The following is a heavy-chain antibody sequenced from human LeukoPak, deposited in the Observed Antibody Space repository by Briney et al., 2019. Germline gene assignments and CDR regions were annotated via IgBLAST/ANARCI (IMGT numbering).Heavy chain of an antibody. D-gene: IGHD3-3*01. Sequence: SETLSLTCTVSGVSINGGDYYWSWIRQPPGKGLEWIGNIYHSEISFYNPSLKSRVSMSLDMSQNQVSLRLATVTAADTAMYYCVRAEDFGVSTLWFDTWGQGALVTISS. CDR2: IYHSEIS. V-gene: IGHV4-30-2*01. CDR3: VRAEDFGVSTLWFDT. CDR1: GVSINGGDYY. J-gene: IGHJ5*02.